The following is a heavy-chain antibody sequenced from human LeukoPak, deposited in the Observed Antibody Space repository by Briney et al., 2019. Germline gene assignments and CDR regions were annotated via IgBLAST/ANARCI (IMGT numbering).Heavy chain of an antibody. CDR1: GDSVSSNSAS. J-gene: IGHJ5*02. V-gene: IGHV6-1*01. D-gene: IGHD4-11*01. CDR3: ARDRDSDYEWGPFDP. Sequence: SQTLSLTCAISGDSVSSNSASWNWLRQSPSRGLEWLGRTYYRSKWSNDYAPSVKSRITINPDTSRNQFSLQLSSVTPEDTAVYYCARDRDSDYEWGPFDPWGQGTLVTVSS. CDR2: TYYRSKWSN.